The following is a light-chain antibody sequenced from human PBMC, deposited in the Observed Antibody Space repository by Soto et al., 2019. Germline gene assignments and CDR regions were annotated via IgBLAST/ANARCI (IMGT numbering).Light chain of an antibody. J-gene: IGLJ2*01. CDR3: SSYTGSNTPVV. Sequence: QSALTQPASVSGSPGQSITISCTGTSSDVGGYNYVSWYQQHPGKAPNLIIFDVSNRPSGVFNRFSGSKSCNSASLTISGLQAEDEADYYCSSYTGSNTPVVFGGGTKLTVL. CDR1: SSDVGGYNY. CDR2: DVS. V-gene: IGLV2-14*01.